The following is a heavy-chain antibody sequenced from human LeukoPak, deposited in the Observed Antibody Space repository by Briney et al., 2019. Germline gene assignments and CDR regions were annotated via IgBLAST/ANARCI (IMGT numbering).Heavy chain of an antibody. V-gene: IGHV4-39*01. CDR2: IYYSGST. D-gene: IGHD1-7*01. CDR3: ARAGSITGPTNFYYGMDV. CDR1: GGSISSSSYY. J-gene: IGHJ6*02. Sequence: PSETLSLTCTVSGGSISSSSYYWGWIRQPPGKGLEWIGSIYYSGSTYYNPSLKSRVTISVDTSKNQFSLKLSSVTAADTAVYYCARAGSITGPTNFYYGMDVWGQGTTVTVSS.